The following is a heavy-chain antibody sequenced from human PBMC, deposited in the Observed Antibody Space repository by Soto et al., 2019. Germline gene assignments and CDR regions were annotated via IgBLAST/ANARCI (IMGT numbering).Heavy chain of an antibody. CDR2: ISYDGSNK. CDR1: GFTFSSYG. D-gene: IGHD4-17*01. CDR3: AKDRHDYGENGFDY. Sequence: LRLSCAASGFTFSSYGMHWVRQAPGKGLEWVAVISYDGSNKYYADSVKGRFTISRDNSKNTLYLQMNSLRAEDTAVYYCAKDRHDYGENGFDYWGQGTLVTVSS. V-gene: IGHV3-30*18. J-gene: IGHJ4*02.